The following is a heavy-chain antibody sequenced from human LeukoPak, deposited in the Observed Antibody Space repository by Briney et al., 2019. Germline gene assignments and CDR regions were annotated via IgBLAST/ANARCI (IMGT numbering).Heavy chain of an antibody. D-gene: IGHD3-3*01. CDR1: GFTFSSYG. CDR3: AKDYRWDDFWSGYYYYYGMDV. CDR2: ISYDGSNK. J-gene: IGHJ6*02. V-gene: IGHV3-30*18. Sequence: PGGSLRLSCAASGFTFSSYGMHWVRQAPGKGLEWVAVISYDGSNKYYADSVKGRFTISRDNSKNTLYLQMNSLRAEDTAVYYCAKDYRWDDFWSGYYYYYGMDVWGQGTTVTVSS.